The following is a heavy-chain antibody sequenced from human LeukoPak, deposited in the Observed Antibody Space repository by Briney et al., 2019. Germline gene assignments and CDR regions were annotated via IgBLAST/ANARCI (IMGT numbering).Heavy chain of an antibody. Sequence: SETLSLTCAVYGGSFSGYYWSWIRQPPGKGLEWIGEINHSGSTNHNPSLKSRVTISVDTSKNQFSLKLSSVTAADTAVYYCARVWHGSGSYYPKPPDYWGQGTLVTVSS. CDR3: ARVWHGSGSYYPKPPDY. V-gene: IGHV4-34*01. D-gene: IGHD3-10*01. CDR2: INHSGST. CDR1: GGSFSGYY. J-gene: IGHJ4*02.